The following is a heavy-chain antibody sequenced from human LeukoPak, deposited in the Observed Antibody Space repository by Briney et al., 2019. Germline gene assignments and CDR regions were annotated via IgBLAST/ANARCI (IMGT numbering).Heavy chain of an antibody. Sequence: GGSLRLSCAASGFTLSSYAMSWVRQAPGKGLEWVSAISGSGGSTYYADSVKGRFTISRDNSKNTLYLQMNSLRAEDTAVYYCAKDIAVGYCSGGSCYSGSYFDYWGQRTLVTVSS. CDR3: AKDIAVGYCSGGSCYSGSYFDY. CDR2: ISGSGGST. J-gene: IGHJ4*02. V-gene: IGHV3-23*01. D-gene: IGHD2-15*01. CDR1: GFTLSSYA.